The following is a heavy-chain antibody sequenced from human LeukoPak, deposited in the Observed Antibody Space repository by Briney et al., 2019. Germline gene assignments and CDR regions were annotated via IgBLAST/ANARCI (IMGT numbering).Heavy chain of an antibody. CDR1: GFSFSDYY. J-gene: IGHJ3*02. CDR2: IDGSGYTI. CDR3: AREVNDPDAFDI. Sequence: GGSLRLSCAASGFSFSDYYMSWIRQAPGKGLEWVSYIDGSGYTIFYTDSVKGRFTISRDNAKNSLHLQMNSLRAEDEAVYFCAREVNDPDAFDIWGQGTLVTVSS. V-gene: IGHV3-11*01.